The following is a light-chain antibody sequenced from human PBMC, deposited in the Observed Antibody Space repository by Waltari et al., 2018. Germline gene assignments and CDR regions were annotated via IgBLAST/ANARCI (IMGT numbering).Light chain of an antibody. V-gene: IGLV1-51*02. CDR3: GTWDSSLSGAV. J-gene: IGLJ7*01. CDR2: EDT. CDR1: RSNIGNNY. Sequence: QSVLTQPPSVSAAPGQRVTISCSGGRSNIGNNYVSWYRQFPGTAPKLLIYEDTERPSGMAVLFSGSKSGTSATLDITGLQAGDEADYYCGTWDSSLSGAVFGGGTHLTVL.